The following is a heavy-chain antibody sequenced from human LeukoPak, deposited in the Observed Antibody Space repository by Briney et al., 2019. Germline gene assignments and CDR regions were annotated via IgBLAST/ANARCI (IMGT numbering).Heavy chain of an antibody. D-gene: IGHD2-15*01. V-gene: IGHV3-30*18. Sequence: QSGGSLRLSCAASGFTFSSYGMHWVRQAPGKGLEWVAVISYDGSNKYYADSVKGRFTISRDNSKNTLYLQMNSLRAEDTAVYYCAKIVVVAATDDYWGQGTLVTVSS. CDR1: GFTFSSYG. J-gene: IGHJ4*02. CDR2: ISYDGSNK. CDR3: AKIVVVAATDDY.